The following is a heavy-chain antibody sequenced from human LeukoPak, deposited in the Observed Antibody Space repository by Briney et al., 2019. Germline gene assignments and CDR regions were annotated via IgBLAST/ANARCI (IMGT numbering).Heavy chain of an antibody. CDR3: AKRIQSAMATGY. Sequence: GGSLRLSCTVSGFTLSSYEMSWIRQAPGKGLEWVSSIEYSETSTHYADSVKGRFTISRDNSKNTLYLQMNSLRAEDTAVYYCAKRIQSAMATGYWGQGTLVTVSS. CDR1: GFTLSSYE. V-gene: IGHV3-23*01. D-gene: IGHD5-18*01. J-gene: IGHJ4*02. CDR2: IEYSETST.